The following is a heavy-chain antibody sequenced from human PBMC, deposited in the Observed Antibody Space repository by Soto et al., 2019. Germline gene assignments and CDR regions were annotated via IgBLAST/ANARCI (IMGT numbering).Heavy chain of an antibody. V-gene: IGHV1-18*01. CDR2: ISTYNGKT. J-gene: IGHJ5*02. CDR3: ARDPFWVRAPVEIVGWFDL. Sequence: QVHLIQSGGDVKKPGVSVKVSCKASGYTFTSYGISWVRQGPGQGLEWLGWISTYNGKTKYAHILQGRVTMTTDTSTTTAYMEVRDLRSGDTAVYCCARDPFWVRAPVEIVGWFDLWGQGTMVSVSS. D-gene: IGHD2-15*01. CDR1: GYTFTSYG.